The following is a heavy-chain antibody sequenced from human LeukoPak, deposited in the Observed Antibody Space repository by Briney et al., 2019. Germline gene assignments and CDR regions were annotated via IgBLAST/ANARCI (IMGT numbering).Heavy chain of an antibody. J-gene: IGHJ4*02. CDR1: GGSISSGGYS. Sequence: PSETLSLTCAVSGGSISSGGYSWSWIRQPPGKGLEWIGYIYHSGSTYYNPSLKSRVTISVDRSKNQFSLKLSSVTAADTALYYCARHRYYFDYWGQGTLVTVSS. CDR2: IYHSGST. V-gene: IGHV4-30-2*01. CDR3: ARHRYYFDY.